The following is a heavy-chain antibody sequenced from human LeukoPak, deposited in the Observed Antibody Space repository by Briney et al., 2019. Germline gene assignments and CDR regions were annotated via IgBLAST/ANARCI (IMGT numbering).Heavy chain of an antibody. Sequence: GGSLRLSCAASGFTFDDYAMHWVRQAPGKGLEWVSGISWNSGTIGYADSVKGRFTISRDNAKNSLYLQMNSLRAEDTALYYCAKAGDYGSGSYYLLSPYCYYFGMDVWGQGTTVTVSS. D-gene: IGHD3-10*01. CDR1: GFTFDDYA. CDR3: AKAGDYGSGSYYLLSPYCYYFGMDV. CDR2: ISWNSGTI. J-gene: IGHJ6*02. V-gene: IGHV3-9*01.